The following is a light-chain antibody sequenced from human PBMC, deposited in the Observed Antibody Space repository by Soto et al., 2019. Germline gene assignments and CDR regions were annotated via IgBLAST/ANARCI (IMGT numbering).Light chain of an antibody. V-gene: IGLV1-44*01. CDR3: ASWDDSLKGWV. CDR2: SSH. J-gene: IGLJ3*02. Sequence: QSVLTQPPSASGTPGQRVTISCSGSSSNIGSNAVNWYQQFPGTAPRLLIYSSHQRPSGVPDRFSGSKSGTSASLAISGLQSDDEADYYCASWDDSLKGWVFGGGAKLTVL. CDR1: SSNIGSNA.